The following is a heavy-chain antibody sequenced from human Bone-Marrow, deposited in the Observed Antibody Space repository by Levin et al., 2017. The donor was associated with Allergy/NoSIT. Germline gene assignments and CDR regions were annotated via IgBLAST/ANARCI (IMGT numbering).Heavy chain of an antibody. J-gene: IGHJ4*02. D-gene: IGHD2-15*01. CDR2: IYPGDSDT. CDR1: GYKFTSYW. V-gene: IGHV5-51*01. CDR3: ARRQTGCSDGICYSYYFDS. Sequence: GESLKISCKGSGYKFTSYWIGWVRQMPGKGLEWMGNIYPGDSDTKYSPSFQGHVTISADKSTTTAFLQLIGLKASDSAIYYCARRQTGCSDGICYSYYFDSWGQGTLVAVSS.